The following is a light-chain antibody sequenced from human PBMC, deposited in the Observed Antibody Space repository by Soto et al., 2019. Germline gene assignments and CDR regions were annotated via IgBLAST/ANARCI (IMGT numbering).Light chain of an antibody. CDR3: GTWDSSLSAVV. Sequence: QSVLTQPPSVSAAPGQEVTISCSGSSSNIGNNYVSWYQQLPGTAPKLLIYDNNNRPSGIPDRFSGSKSGTSATLGITGLQTGDEADYYCGTWDSSLSAVVFGGGTKVTVL. CDR1: SSNIGNNY. CDR2: DNN. J-gene: IGLJ2*01. V-gene: IGLV1-51*01.